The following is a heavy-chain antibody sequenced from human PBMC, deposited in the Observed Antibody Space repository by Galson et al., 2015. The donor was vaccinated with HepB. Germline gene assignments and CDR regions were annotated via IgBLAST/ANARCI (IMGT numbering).Heavy chain of an antibody. J-gene: IGHJ6*02. V-gene: IGHV3-33*08. CDR3: ARERADGYNWAQHGMDV. Sequence: SLRLSCAASGFTFSSYGMHWVRQAPGKGLEWVAVIWYDGSNKYYADSVKGRFTISRDNSKNTLYLQMNSLRAEDTAVYYCARERADGYNWAQHGMDVWGQGTTVTVSS. CDR1: GFTFSSYG. D-gene: IGHD5-24*01. CDR2: IWYDGSNK.